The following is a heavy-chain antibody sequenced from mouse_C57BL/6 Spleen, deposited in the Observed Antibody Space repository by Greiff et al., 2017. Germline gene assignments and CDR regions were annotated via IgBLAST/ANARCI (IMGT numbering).Heavy chain of an antibody. CDR3: ARAGTSDSSVLHGFFDY. V-gene: IGHV1-81*01. D-gene: IGHD3-2*02. CDR1: GYTFTSYG. J-gene: IGHJ2*01. CDR2: IYPRSGNT. Sequence: QVQLQQSGAELARPGASVKLSCKASGYTFTSYGISWVKQRTGQGLEWIGEIYPRSGNTYYNEKFKGKATLTADKSSSTAYMELRSLTSEDSAVYFCARAGTSDSSVLHGFFDYWGQGTTLTVSS.